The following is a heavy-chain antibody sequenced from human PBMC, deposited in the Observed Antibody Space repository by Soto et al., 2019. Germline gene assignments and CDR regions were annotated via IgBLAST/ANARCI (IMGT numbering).Heavy chain of an antibody. CDR1: GGSVSSGSYY. CDR3: ARQEAFLWFGELLTNWFDP. CDR2: IYYSGNT. J-gene: IGHJ5*02. Sequence: SETLSLTCTVSGGSVSSGSYYWSWIRQPPGKGLEWIGYIYYSGNTNYNPSLKSRVTISVDMSKNQFSLKLSSVTAADTAVYYCARQEAFLWFGELLTNWFDPWGLGTLVTVSS. V-gene: IGHV4-61*01. D-gene: IGHD3-10*01.